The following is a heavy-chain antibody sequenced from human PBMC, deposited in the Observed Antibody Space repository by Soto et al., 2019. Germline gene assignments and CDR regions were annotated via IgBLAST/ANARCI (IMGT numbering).Heavy chain of an antibody. V-gene: IGHV3-21*01. CDR3: ARGYGDYIPDAFNI. CDR2: ITTYSTSI. J-gene: IGHJ3*02. D-gene: IGHD4-17*01. Sequence: EVQLVESGGGLVKPGGSLRLSCAASGFTFSSYSVNWVRQAPGEGLEWVSSITTYSTSIYYADSVKGRFTISRDNAKNSLFLQMTSLRAEDTAVYYCARGYGDYIPDAFNIWGQGTMVTVSS. CDR1: GFTFSSYS.